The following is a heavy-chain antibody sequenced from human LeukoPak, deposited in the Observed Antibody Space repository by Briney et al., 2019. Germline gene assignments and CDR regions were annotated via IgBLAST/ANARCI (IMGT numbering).Heavy chain of an antibody. CDR2: IYYSGST. CDR1: GGSISSGDYY. J-gene: IGHJ6*02. V-gene: IGHV4-30-4*01. CDR3: ARGPGYDFWSGSTWYYYYGMDV. D-gene: IGHD3-3*01. Sequence: SETLSLTCTVFGGSISSGDYYWSWIRQPPGKGLEWIGYIYYSGSTYYNPSLKSRVTISVDTSKNQFSLKLSSVTAADTAVYYCARGPGYDFWSGSTWYYYYGMDVWGQGTTVTVSS.